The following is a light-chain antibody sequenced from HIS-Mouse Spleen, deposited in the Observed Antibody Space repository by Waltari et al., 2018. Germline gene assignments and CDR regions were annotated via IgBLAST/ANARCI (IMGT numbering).Light chain of an antibody. J-gene: IGLJ3*02. Sequence: SYVLTQPPSVSVAPGKTARITCGGNKIGSKSLHWYQQKTGQAPGLVVYDDSDRPSGIPERFSGSNSGNTATLTISRVEAGDEADYYCQVWDSSSDHWVFGGGTKLTVL. CDR2: DDS. CDR1: KIGSKS. CDR3: QVWDSSSDHWV. V-gene: IGLV3-21*03.